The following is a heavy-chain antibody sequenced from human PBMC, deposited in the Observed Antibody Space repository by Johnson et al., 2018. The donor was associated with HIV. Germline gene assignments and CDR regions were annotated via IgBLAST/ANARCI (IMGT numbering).Heavy chain of an antibody. CDR1: GFTVSSNY. J-gene: IGHJ3*02. CDR2: IYSGGST. Sequence: VQLVESGGGLIQPGGSLRLSCAASGFTVSSNYMSWVRQAPGKGLEWVSVIYSGGSTYYADSVKGRFTISRDNSKNTLYLQMNSLRAEDTAVYYCARDGYRRISAFDIWGQGTMVTVSS. V-gene: IGHV3-53*01. CDR3: ARDGYRRISAFDI. D-gene: IGHD5-24*01.